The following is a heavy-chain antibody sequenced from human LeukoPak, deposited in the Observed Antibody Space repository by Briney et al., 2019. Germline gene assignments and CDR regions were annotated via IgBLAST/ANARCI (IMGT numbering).Heavy chain of an antibody. V-gene: IGHV1-2*02. J-gene: IGHJ4*02. Sequence: ASVKVSCKASGGTFSRYAFTWVRQAPGQGLEWMGWINPNSGDANYAQKFQGRVTMTRDTSISTAYMELSRLTSDDTAVYYCARVWNGCSGGRCAYFDYWGQGTPVTVSS. D-gene: IGHD2-15*01. CDR1: GGTFSRYA. CDR2: INPNSGDA. CDR3: ARVWNGCSGGRCAYFDY.